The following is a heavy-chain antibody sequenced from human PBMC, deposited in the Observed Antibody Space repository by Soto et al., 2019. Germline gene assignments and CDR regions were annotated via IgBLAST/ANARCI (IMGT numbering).Heavy chain of an antibody. CDR2: IIPILGIA. CDR3: ARVERRGYSGYGYFDY. Sequence: QVQLVQSGAEVKKPGSSVKVSCKASGGTFSSYTISWVRQAPGQGLEWMGRIIPILGIANYAQKFQGRVTITXXKXTXXAYMELSSLRSEDTAVYYCARVERRGYSGYGYFDYWGQGTLVTVSS. D-gene: IGHD5-12*01. J-gene: IGHJ4*02. V-gene: IGHV1-69*02. CDR1: GGTFSSYT.